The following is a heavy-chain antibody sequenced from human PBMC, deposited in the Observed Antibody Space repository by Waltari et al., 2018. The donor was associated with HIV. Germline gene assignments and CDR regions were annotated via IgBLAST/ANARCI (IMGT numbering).Heavy chain of an antibody. CDR1: GFIFSRYS. Sequence: EVQLVESGGGLVKPGGSLRLSCAATGFIFSRYSMHWVRQAPGKGLEWVASISSSSTYTYYADSVKGRFTISRDNAQNSLYLQMNSLRAEDTAVYYCARDRTRYYFDSWGQGTLVTVSS. CDR3: ARDRTRYYFDS. D-gene: IGHD6-6*01. V-gene: IGHV3-21*02. CDR2: ISSSSTYT. J-gene: IGHJ4*02.